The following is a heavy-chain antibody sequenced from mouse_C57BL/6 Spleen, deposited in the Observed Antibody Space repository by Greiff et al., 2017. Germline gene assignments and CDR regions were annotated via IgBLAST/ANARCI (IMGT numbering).Heavy chain of an antibody. J-gene: IGHJ2*01. CDR1: GFTFSSYA. V-gene: IGHV5-4*01. CDR2: ISDGGSYT. Sequence: EVKVVESGGGLVKPGGSLKLSCAASGFTFSSYAMSWVRQTPEKRLEWVATISDGGSYTYYPDNVKGRFTISRDNAKNNLYLQMSHLKSEDTAMYYCARDRGYGGFDYWGQGTTLTVSS. CDR3: ARDRGYGGFDY. D-gene: IGHD3-1*01.